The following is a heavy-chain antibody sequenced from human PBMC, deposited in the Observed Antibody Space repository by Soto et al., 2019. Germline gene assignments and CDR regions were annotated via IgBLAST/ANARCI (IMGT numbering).Heavy chain of an antibody. CDR3: ARRGGYSSGWYFDY. CDR1: GGSFSGYY. V-gene: IGHV4-34*01. CDR2: INHSGST. J-gene: IGHJ4*02. D-gene: IGHD6-19*01. Sequence: SETLSLTCAVYGGSFSGYYWSWIRQPPGKGLEWIGEINHSGSTNYNPSLKSRVTISVDTSKNQFSLKLSSVTAADTAVYYCARRGGYSSGWYFDYWGQGTLVTVSS.